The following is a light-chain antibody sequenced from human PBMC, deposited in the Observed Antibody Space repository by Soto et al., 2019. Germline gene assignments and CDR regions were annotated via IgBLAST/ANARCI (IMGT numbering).Light chain of an antibody. CDR2: GAS. V-gene: IGKV3-15*01. CDR1: QSVSGN. J-gene: IGKJ4*01. Sequence: EIVMTQSPATLSVSPGERATLSCRASQSVSGNLAWYQQKPGQAPRLLIYGASTRATGIPARFSGSGPGTEFTLTISSLQSEDFAAYYCQQYNNWPPLTFGGGTKVEIK. CDR3: QQYNNWPPLT.